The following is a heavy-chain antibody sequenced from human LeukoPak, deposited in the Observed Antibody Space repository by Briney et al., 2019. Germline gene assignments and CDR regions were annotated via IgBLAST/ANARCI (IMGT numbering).Heavy chain of an antibody. V-gene: IGHV1-8*01. Sequence: ASVKVSCKASGYTFTGYDINWVRQATGQGLEWMGWMNPNSGNTSYAQKFQGRVTMTRNTSISTAYMELSSLRSEDTAVYYCARGLRPGDYDSYWGQGTLVTVSS. CDR1: GYTFTGYD. J-gene: IGHJ4*02. CDR2: MNPNSGNT. CDR3: ARGLRPGDYDSY. D-gene: IGHD4-17*01.